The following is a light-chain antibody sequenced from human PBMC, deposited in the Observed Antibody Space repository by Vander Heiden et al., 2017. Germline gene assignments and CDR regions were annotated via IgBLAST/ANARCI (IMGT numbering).Light chain of an antibody. CDR3: QQVNSLPQT. Sequence: DSQMTQSPSSVSASVGDRVTITCRASQGISSWLAWYQQKPGKAPKLLIYAASSLQSGLPSRFSGSGSGTDLTLTISSLQPQNFATYYCQQVNSLPQTFGQGTKLEIK. J-gene: IGKJ2*01. CDR2: AAS. CDR1: QGISSW. V-gene: IGKV1-12*01.